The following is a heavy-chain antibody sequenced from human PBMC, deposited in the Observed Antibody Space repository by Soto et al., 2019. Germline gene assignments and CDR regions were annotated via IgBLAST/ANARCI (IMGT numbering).Heavy chain of an antibody. V-gene: IGHV5-51*01. CDR2: IYPSESRT. Sequence: GGSLKISCESSGYTFDNYWIGWVRQVPGKGVGWGAIIYPSESRTIYSRSFQGQVTISADKSISTAYLQWTSLKASYTAIYYCSKFKYSTSVRYLQHWGQGTPVTVSS. CDR3: SKFKYSTSVRYLQH. J-gene: IGHJ1*01. CDR1: GYTFDNYW. D-gene: IGHD6-6*01.